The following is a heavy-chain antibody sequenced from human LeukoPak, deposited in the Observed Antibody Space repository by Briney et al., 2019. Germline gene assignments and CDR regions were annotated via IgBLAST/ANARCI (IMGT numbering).Heavy chain of an antibody. Sequence: GGSLRLSCEVSGLKFDDYGMHWVRQAPGKGLEWVSGISWSSTSRGYADSVKGRFTISRDNAKNSLFLQMNSLRAEDTAVYYCAKDRGQIYYNYYMDVWGKGTTVTVSS. V-gene: IGHV3-9*01. D-gene: IGHD3-10*01. CDR1: GLKFDDYG. CDR3: AKDRGQIYYNYYMDV. J-gene: IGHJ6*03. CDR2: ISWSSTSR.